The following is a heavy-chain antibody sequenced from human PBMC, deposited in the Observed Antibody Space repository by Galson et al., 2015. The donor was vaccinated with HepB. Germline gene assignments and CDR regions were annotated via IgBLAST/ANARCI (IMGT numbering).Heavy chain of an antibody. CDR1: GYTFTSYD. D-gene: IGHD6-19*01. J-gene: IGHJ6*02. CDR2: MNPNSGNT. V-gene: IGHV1-8*01. CDR3: ARGAWGLVSGGGGMDV. Sequence: SVKVSCKASGYTFTSYDINWVRQATGQGLEWMGWMNPNSGNTGYAQKFQGRVTMTRNTSISTAYMELSSLRSEDTAVYYCARGAWGLVSGGGGMDVWGQGTTVTVSS.